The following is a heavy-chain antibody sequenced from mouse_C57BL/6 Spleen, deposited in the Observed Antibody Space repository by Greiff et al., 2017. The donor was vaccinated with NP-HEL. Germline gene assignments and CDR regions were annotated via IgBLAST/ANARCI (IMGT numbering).Heavy chain of an antibody. CDR3: ARHVYYDHDRDYFDY. D-gene: IGHD2-4*01. J-gene: IGHJ2*01. CDR2: FYPGSGSI. Sequence: QVQLKESGAELVKPGASVKLSCKASGYTFTEYTIHWVKQRSGQGLEWIGWFYPGSGSIKYNEKFKDKATLTADKSSSTVYMELSRLTSEDSAVYFCARHVYYDHDRDYFDYWGQGTTLTVSS. CDR1: GYTFTEYT. V-gene: IGHV1-62-2*01.